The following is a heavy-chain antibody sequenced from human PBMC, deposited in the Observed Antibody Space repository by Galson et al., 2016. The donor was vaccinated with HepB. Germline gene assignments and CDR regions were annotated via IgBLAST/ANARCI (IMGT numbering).Heavy chain of an antibody. CDR3: ARESPTTAGAFDI. CDR1: GFSFSNYA. D-gene: IGHD4-17*01. V-gene: IGHV3-23*01. J-gene: IGHJ3*02. Sequence: SLRLSCAASGFSFSNYAMSWVRQAPGKGLEWVSGISDSGANTYFADSVKGRFTISRDNSRNTLYLQMNSLRAEDTAVYYCARESPTTAGAFDIWGQGTMVTVSS. CDR2: ISDSGANT.